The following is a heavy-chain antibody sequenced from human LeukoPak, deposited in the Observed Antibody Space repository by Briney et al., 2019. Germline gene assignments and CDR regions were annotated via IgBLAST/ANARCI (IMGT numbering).Heavy chain of an antibody. Sequence: PSETLSLTCTVSDGSISSSSYYWGWIRQPPGKGLEWIGSIYYGSVFYSVSTYYNPSLKSRVTMSGYTSKNQFSLKLSSVTAADTAAYYCARLGYCSGGSCYYYYYMDVWGKGTTVTVSS. CDR1: DGSISSSSYY. D-gene: IGHD2-15*01. CDR2: IYYGSVFYSVST. J-gene: IGHJ6*03. V-gene: IGHV4-39*07. CDR3: ARLGYCSGGSCYYYYYMDV.